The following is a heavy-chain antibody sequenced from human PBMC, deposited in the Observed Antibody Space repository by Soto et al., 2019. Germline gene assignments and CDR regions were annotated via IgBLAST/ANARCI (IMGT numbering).Heavy chain of an antibody. CDR2: ISYDGSKK. V-gene: IGHV3-30*18. CDR3: AKEFTTTTFFDY. D-gene: IGHD3-22*01. J-gene: IGHJ4*02. Sequence: GGSLRLSCAASGFTFSSYGMHWVRQAPGKGLEWVAVISYDGSKKYYGDSVKGRFTISRDNPKNTLSLQMNSLRVEDTAVYYCAKEFTTTTFFDYWGQGILVTVSS. CDR1: GFTFSSYG.